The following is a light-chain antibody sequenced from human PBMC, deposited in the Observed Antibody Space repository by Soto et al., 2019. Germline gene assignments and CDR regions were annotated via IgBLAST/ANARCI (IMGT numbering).Light chain of an antibody. CDR2: EGT. Sequence: QSALTQPASMSGSPGQSITISCIEIISYFGTKKFFSWYQQHPGKAPKLIIYEGTKRPSGVSDRFSGSKSVNTASLTLSGLQAEDEADYFCCLYTSTFSVFGGGTKVTVL. J-gene: IGLJ3*02. CDR1: ISYFGTKKF. CDR3: CLYTSTFSV. V-gene: IGLV2-23*01.